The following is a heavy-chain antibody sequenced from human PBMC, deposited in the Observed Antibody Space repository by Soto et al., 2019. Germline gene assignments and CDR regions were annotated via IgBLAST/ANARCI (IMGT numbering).Heavy chain of an antibody. J-gene: IGHJ6*02. Sequence: GGSLRLSCAASGLIFGDYWMHWVRQAPGKGLVWVSRINRDGSSTNYADSVKGRFTISRDNAKNTLFLQMNSLRAEDTAVYYCAKDQNIQLWPRYYYYGMDVWGQGTTVTVSS. V-gene: IGHV3-74*01. CDR1: GLIFGDYW. CDR2: INRDGSST. CDR3: AKDQNIQLWPRYYYYGMDV. D-gene: IGHD5-18*01.